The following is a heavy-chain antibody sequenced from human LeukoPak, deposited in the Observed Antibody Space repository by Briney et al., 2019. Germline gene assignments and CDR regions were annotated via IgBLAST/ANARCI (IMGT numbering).Heavy chain of an antibody. D-gene: IGHD1-26*01. V-gene: IGHV3-73*01. CDR3: TSPAQLWELHYFDY. J-gene: IGHJ4*02. CDR1: GFTFSGSA. CDR2: IRSKANSYAT. Sequence: GGSLRLSCAASGFTFSGSAMHWVRQASGKGLEWVGRIRSKANSYATAYAASVKGRFTISRDDSKNTAYLQMNSLKTEDTAVYYCTSPAQLWELHYFDYWGQGTLVTVSS.